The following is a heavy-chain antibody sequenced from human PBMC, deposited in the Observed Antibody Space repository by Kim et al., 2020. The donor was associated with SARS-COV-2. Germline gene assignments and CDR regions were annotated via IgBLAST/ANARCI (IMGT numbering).Heavy chain of an antibody. J-gene: IGHJ6*02. CDR3: ARGVADSSWLYYYYGMDV. CDR2: INAGNGNT. CDR1: GYTFTSYA. V-gene: IGHV1-3*01. Sequence: ASVKVSCKASGYTFTSYAMHWVRQAPGQRLEWMGWINAGNGNTKYSQKFQGRVTITRDTSASTAYMELSSLRSEDTAVYYCARGVADSSWLYYYYGMDVWGQGTTVTVSS. D-gene: IGHD6-13*01.